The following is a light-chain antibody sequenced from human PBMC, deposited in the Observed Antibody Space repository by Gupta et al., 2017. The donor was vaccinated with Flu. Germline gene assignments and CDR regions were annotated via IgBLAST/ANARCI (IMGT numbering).Light chain of an antibody. CDR2: GAS. CDR3: QQNGGSPLT. V-gene: IGKV3-20*01. Sequence: EIVLKQSPGTLSFSAGERATLSCRASQSVTRNYLAWYQQKPGQAPRLLIHGASNRASGIPDRFSGRGSGTDFTFSISRVEPEEFAVYYSQQNGGSPLTFGQGTKVEIK. J-gene: IGKJ1*01. CDR1: QSVTRNY.